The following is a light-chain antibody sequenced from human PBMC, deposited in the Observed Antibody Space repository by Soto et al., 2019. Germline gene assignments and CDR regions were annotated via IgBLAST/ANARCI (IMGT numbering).Light chain of an antibody. CDR3: SSYTSSSTVV. V-gene: IGLV2-14*01. CDR1: SSDVGGYNY. J-gene: IGLJ2*01. Sequence: QSVLTKPAYGSGAAGQAITISCTGTSSDVGGYNYVSWYQQHPGKAPKLMIYDVSNRPSGVSNRFSGSKSGNTASLTISGLQAEDEADYYCSSYTSSSTVVFGGGTKVTVL. CDR2: DVS.